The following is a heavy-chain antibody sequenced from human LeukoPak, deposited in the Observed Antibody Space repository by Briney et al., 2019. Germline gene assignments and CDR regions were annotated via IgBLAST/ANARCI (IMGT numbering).Heavy chain of an antibody. V-gene: IGHV3-23*01. J-gene: IGHJ5*02. D-gene: IGHD3-10*01. CDR1: GFTFSSYA. CDR2: ISGSGGST. CDR3: AKDSHGSGSYYNLNWFDP. Sequence: GGSLRLSCAASGFTFSSYAMSWVRQAPGKGLEWVSAISGSGGSTYYADSVKGRFTISRDNSKNTLYLQMNSLRAEDTAVYYCAKDSHGSGSYYNLNWFDPWGQGTLVTVSP.